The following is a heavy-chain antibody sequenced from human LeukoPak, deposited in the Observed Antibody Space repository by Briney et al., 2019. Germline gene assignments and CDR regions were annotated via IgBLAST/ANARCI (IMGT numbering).Heavy chain of an antibody. V-gene: IGHV4-34*01. Sequence: SETLSLTCAVYGGSFSGYYWSWIRQPPGKWLEWIGEINHSGSTNYNPSLKSRVTISVDTSKNQFSLKLSSVTAADTAVYYCARGLPFDPWGQGTLVTVSS. CDR2: INHSGST. CDR1: GGSFSGYY. J-gene: IGHJ5*02. CDR3: ARGLPFDP.